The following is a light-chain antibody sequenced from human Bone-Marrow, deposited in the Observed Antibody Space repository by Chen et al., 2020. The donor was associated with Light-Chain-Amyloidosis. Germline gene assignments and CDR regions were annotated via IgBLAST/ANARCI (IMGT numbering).Light chain of an antibody. J-gene: IGKJ4*01. CDR1: QTISSNY. V-gene: IGKV3-20*01. Sequence: IVLTQSPVTLSLAPGEGANLSCRASQTISSNYLTWYQQEFGKAPRLLIYGSSSRATGIPDRFTGSGSGTDFTLTINRLEPEDFAMYYCQRYGTSPLTVGGGTKVEIK. CDR3: QRYGTSPLT. CDR2: GSS.